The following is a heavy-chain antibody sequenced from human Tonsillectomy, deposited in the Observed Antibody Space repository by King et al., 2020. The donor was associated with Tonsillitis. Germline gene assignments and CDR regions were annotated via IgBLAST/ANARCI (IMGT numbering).Heavy chain of an antibody. CDR1: GFTFSRNG. Sequence: VQLVESGGGVVQPGRSLRLSCAASGFTFSRNGMHWVRQAPGKGLEWVAVISHDGGKKYYADSVKGRFTISRDNSKNTLYLHVNSLRAEDTAVYYCAKDFGSGIYYYYYMDVGGKGTTVIVSS. D-gene: IGHD3-3*01. CDR2: ISHDGGKK. J-gene: IGHJ6*03. V-gene: IGHV3-30*18. CDR3: AKDFGSGIYYYYYMDV.